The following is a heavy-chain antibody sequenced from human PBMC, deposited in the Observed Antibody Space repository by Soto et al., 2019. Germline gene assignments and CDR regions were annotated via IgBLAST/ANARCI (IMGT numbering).Heavy chain of an antibody. CDR1: GGTISSYY. Sequence: PSETLSLTCTVAGGTISSYYWSWIRQPPGKGLEWIGYIYYSGSTNYNPSLKSRVTISVDTSKNQFSLKLSSVTAADTAVYCCARNFDYYDSSGYSAFDIWGQGTMVTV. J-gene: IGHJ3*02. CDR2: IYYSGST. CDR3: ARNFDYYDSSGYSAFDI. V-gene: IGHV4-59*08. D-gene: IGHD3-22*01.